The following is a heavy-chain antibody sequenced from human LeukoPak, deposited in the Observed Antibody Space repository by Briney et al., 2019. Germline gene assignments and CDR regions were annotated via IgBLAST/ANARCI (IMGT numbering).Heavy chain of an antibody. CDR3: SVSPHYYCSGGSCSLFFY. CDR2: IIPIFGTA. Sequence: ASLKVSCKASGGTFSSYAISWVRQAPGQGLEWMGGIIPIFGTANYAQKFQGRVTITADESTSTAYMELSSLRSEDTAVYYCSVSPHYYCSGGSCSLFFYWGQGTLVTVSS. CDR1: GGTFSSYA. J-gene: IGHJ4*02. V-gene: IGHV1-69*13. D-gene: IGHD2-15*01.